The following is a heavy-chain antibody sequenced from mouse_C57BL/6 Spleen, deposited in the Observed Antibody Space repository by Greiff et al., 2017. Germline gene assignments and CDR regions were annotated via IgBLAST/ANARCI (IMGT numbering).Heavy chain of an antibody. CDR3: ARGWDGSYWPAWFAY. J-gene: IGHJ3*01. CDR1: GYAFTNYL. CDR2: INPGSGGT. D-gene: IGHD1-1*02. V-gene: IGHV1-54*01. Sequence: VKLQQSGAELVRPGTSVKVSCKASGYAFTNYLIEWVKQRPGQGLAWIGVINPGSGGTNYNEKLKGKATMTADKSSRTAYMQLSSLPSEDSAVYFGARGWDGSYWPAWFAYWGQGTLVTVSA.